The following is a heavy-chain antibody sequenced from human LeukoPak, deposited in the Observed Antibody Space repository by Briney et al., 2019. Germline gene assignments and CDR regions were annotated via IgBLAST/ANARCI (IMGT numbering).Heavy chain of an antibody. CDR1: GFTFSSCS. CDR2: IKGDGSSI. D-gene: IGHD6-13*01. V-gene: IGHV3-74*01. CDR3: VRGTIAAAGIDY. J-gene: IGHJ4*02. Sequence: QPGGSLRLSCAASGFTFSSCSMHWVRQAPGKGLVWVSRIKGDGSSISYADSVKGRFTIFRDNAKNTLFLQMDSLRAEDTAVYYCVRGTIAAAGIDYWGQGPLVTVSS.